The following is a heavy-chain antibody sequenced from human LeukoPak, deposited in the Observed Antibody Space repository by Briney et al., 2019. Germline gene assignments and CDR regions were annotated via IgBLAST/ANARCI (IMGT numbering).Heavy chain of an antibody. J-gene: IGHJ4*02. CDR1: GFTFSGSA. Sequence: GGSLRLSCAASGFTFSGSAMHWVRQASGKGLEWVGRIRSKANSYATAYAASVKGRFTISRDDSKNTAYLQMNSLRAEDTAIYYCATYRQVLLPFESWGQGTLVTVSS. CDR2: IRSKANSYAT. D-gene: IGHD2-8*02. CDR3: ATYRQVLLPFES. V-gene: IGHV3-73*01.